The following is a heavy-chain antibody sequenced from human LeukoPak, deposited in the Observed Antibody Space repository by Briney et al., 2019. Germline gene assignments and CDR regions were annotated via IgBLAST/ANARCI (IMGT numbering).Heavy chain of an antibody. CDR1: GFTFSYYG. V-gene: IGHV3-30*02. Sequence: PGGSLRLSCAASGFTFSYYGMHWVRQAPGKGLEWVAFIRYDGNDKYYADSVKGRLTISRDTSRNTLYLQMNSLRLEDTAVYYCAKDLMRDRWFGESWGQGTLVTVSS. D-gene: IGHD3-10*01. CDR3: AKDLMRDRWFGES. J-gene: IGHJ5*02. CDR2: IRYDGNDK.